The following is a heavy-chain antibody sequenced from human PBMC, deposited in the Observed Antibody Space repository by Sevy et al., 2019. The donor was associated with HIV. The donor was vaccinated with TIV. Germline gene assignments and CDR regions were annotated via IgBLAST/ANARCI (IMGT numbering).Heavy chain of an antibody. CDR1: ESTFTAYY. V-gene: IGHV1-2*02. J-gene: IGHJ6*02. CDR2: INPNSDDT. Sequence: ASVKVSCKASESTFTAYYIHWLRQAPGQGLEWMGWINPNSDDTNYAQKFQGRVSMAADTSISTAYMDLGRLRFDDTAVYYCARDRVILGGGGGLDVWGQGTTVTVSS. CDR3: ARDRVILGGGGGLDV. D-gene: IGHD3-16*01.